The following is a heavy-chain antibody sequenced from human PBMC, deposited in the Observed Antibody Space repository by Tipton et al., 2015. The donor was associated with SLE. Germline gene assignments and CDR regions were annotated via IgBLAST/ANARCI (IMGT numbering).Heavy chain of an antibody. CDR2: ISHSGST. CDR1: GGSFSNFY. Sequence: LSLTCAVYGGSFSNFYWSWIRQPPGEGLEWIGEISHSGSTNYNRSLQSRVTISVDTSKNQFSLKLNSVTAADTAVYYCARGSREVARPLGDWGQGTLVTVSS. D-gene: IGHD6-6*01. V-gene: IGHV4-34*01. CDR3: ARGSREVARPLGD. J-gene: IGHJ4*02.